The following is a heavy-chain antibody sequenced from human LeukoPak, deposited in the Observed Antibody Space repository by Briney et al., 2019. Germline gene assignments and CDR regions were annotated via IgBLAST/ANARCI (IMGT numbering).Heavy chain of an antibody. CDR3: ARGGVYSSGSYYLYYFDY. Sequence: GGSLRLSCLASGFTFSSYAMHWVRQAPGKGLEWVALISYDGSNKYYADSVKGRFTISRDNSKNTLYLQMNSLRAEDTAVYYCARGGVYSSGSYYLYYFDYWGQGTLVTVSS. D-gene: IGHD6-19*01. CDR1: GFTFSSYA. J-gene: IGHJ4*02. V-gene: IGHV3-30-3*01. CDR2: ISYDGSNK.